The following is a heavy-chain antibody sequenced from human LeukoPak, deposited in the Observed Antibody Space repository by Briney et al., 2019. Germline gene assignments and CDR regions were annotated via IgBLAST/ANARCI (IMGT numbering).Heavy chain of an antibody. D-gene: IGHD4-23*01. CDR2: INPNSGGT. Sequence: ASVKVSCKASGYTFTGYYMHWVRQAPGQGLEWMGWINPNSGGTNYAQKFQGRVIMTRDTSISTAYMELSRLRSDDTAVYYCARDAARGGNPVDYWGQGTLVTVSS. CDR1: GYTFTGYY. J-gene: IGHJ4*02. V-gene: IGHV1-2*02. CDR3: ARDAARGGNPVDY.